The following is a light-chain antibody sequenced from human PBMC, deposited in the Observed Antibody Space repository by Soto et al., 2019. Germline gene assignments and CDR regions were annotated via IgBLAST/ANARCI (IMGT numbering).Light chain of an antibody. J-gene: IGKJ1*01. CDR3: QQYGSSPLT. CDR2: GAS. V-gene: IGKV3-20*01. CDR1: QSVSSSY. Sequence: EILLTQSPGTLSLSPGERATLSCRASQSVSSSYLAWYQQKPGQAPRLLIYGASSRATGIPDRFSGSGSGTDFTLTISRLEPEEFAEYYCQQYGSSPLTFGQGTKVEIK.